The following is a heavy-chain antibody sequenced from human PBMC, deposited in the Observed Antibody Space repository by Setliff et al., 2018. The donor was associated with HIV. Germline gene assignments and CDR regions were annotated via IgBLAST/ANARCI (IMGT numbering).Heavy chain of an antibody. V-gene: IGHV4-39*07. CDR2: IYTSGST. D-gene: IGHD2-2*01. Sequence: SETLSLTCIVPGGSISSSSSYWGWIRQPPGKGLEWIGNIYTSGSTNYNPSLKSRVTISVDTSKNQFSLKLSSVTAADTAVHYCARLDCSSSSGFVDYWGQGTLVTVLL. J-gene: IGHJ4*02. CDR3: ARLDCSSSSGFVDY. CDR1: GGSISSSSSY.